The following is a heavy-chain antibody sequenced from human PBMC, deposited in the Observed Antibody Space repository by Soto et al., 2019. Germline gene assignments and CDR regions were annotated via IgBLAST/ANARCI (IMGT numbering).Heavy chain of an antibody. D-gene: IGHD3-10*01. CDR3: ATGWFGEYVDYFDF. CDR1: GYTFTSYA. CDR2: ISAYNGNT. Sequence: QVQLVQSGAEVKKPGASVKVSCKASGYTFTSYAISWVRQAPGQGLEWKGWISAYNGNTNYAQKLQGRVTMTTHTSTRTAYMELRSLRAVDTAVYYGATGWFGEYVDYFDFWGQGPLVTVSS. V-gene: IGHV1-18*01. J-gene: IGHJ4*02.